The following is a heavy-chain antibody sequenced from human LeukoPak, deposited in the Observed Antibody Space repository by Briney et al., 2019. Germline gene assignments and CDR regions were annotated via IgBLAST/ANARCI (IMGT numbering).Heavy chain of an antibody. D-gene: IGHD6-13*01. CDR1: GFTFSSYA. J-gene: IGHJ4*02. Sequence: GGSLRLSCAASGFTFSSYAMSWVRQAPGKGLEWVSAISGSGGSTYYADSVKGRFTISRDNSKNTLYLQMDSLRAEDTAVYYCAKVTSAAGYYFDYWGQGTLVTVSS. CDR3: AKVTSAAGYYFDY. CDR2: ISGSGGST. V-gene: IGHV3-23*01.